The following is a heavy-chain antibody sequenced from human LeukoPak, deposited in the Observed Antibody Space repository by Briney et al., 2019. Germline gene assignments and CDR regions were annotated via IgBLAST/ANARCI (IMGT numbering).Heavy chain of an antibody. J-gene: IGHJ4*02. Sequence: GGSLRLSCVASGFTFSSYAVGWVRQAPGRGLEWVASINQDESEKYYVDSVKGRFIISRDNAKNSLYLQMNSLRPEDTAVYYCADGTTPDYWGQGTLVTVSS. V-gene: IGHV3-7*01. CDR2: INQDESEK. CDR3: ADGTTPDY. D-gene: IGHD2/OR15-2a*01. CDR1: GFTFSSYA.